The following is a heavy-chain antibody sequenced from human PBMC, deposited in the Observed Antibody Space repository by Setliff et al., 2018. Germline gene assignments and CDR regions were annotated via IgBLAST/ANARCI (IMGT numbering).Heavy chain of an antibody. D-gene: IGHD3-3*01. V-gene: IGHV4-34*01. CDR2: INHSGFT. CDR1: GGSFSNYY. J-gene: IGHJ4*02. Sequence: SETPSLTCTVNGGSFSNYYWGWVRQTPGKGLEWIGEINHSGFTNYIPSLKSRLTISVDTSKNQFSLRLNSMTAADTAVYYCRFWSGYYKNDYWGQGTLVTVSS. CDR3: RFWSGYYKNDY.